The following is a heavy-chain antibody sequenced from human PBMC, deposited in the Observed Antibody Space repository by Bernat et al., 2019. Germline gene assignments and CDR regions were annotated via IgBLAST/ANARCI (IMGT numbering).Heavy chain of an antibody. J-gene: IGHJ2*01. Sequence: QITLRESGPTLVKPTQTLTLTCTFSGFSLSTSEVGVGWIRQSPGKALEWLALIYWDDDKRYSPSLKSRLTITKDTSKNQVVLTMTNMDPVDTATYYCAHRRKWLQRSYWYFDLWGRGTLVTVSS. CDR2: IYWDDDK. V-gene: IGHV2-5*02. D-gene: IGHD5-18*01. CDR1: GFSLSTSEVG. CDR3: AHRRKWLQRSYWYFDL.